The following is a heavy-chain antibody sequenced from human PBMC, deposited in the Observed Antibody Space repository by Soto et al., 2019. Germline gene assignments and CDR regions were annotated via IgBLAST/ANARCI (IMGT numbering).Heavy chain of an antibody. CDR3: ARGTKYSNYPYYFDY. D-gene: IGHD4-4*01. CDR1: GFTVSSNY. CDR2: IYSGGST. J-gene: IGHJ4*02. V-gene: IGHV3-53*01. Sequence: GGSLRLSCAASGFTVSSNYMSWVRQAPGKGLEWVSVIYSGGSTYYADSVKGRFTISRDNSKNTLYLQMNSLRAEDTAVYYCARGTKYSNYPYYFDYWGQGNLVTVSS.